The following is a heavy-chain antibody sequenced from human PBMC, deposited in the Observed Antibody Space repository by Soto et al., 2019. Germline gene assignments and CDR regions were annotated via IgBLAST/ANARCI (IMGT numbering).Heavy chain of an antibody. CDR2: ISPGSRYP. CDR3: VRGGRRGPFDP. D-gene: IGHD6-6*01. V-gene: IGHV3-11*06. Sequence: GGSLRLSCAGSGFTFGDSYMSWIRQAPGKGLEWLSYISPGSRYPAYADSVKGRFTISRDNARRSLFLQMTSLTAEDTAMYYCVRGGRRGPFDPWGQGLMVTV. J-gene: IGHJ5*02. CDR1: GFTFGDSY.